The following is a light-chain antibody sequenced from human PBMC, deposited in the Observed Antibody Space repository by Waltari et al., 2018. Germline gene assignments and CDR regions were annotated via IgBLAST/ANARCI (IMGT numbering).Light chain of an antibody. CDR1: KLVDHY. J-gene: IGLJ3*02. CDR2: QDN. CDR3: QAWDSNVAV. Sequence: SFELIQPPSESVSPGQTASVSCSGEKLVDHYVYWYQQKPGQSPMLVMFQDNKRPTGIPERFSGSNSGNTATLTISETQAIDEADYYCQAWDSNVAVFGRGTKVTVL. V-gene: IGLV3-1*01.